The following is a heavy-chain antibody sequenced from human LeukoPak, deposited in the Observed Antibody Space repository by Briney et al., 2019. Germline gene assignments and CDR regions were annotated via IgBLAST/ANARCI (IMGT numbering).Heavy chain of an antibody. CDR2: ISYDGSNE. Sequence: GGSLRLSCAASGFTFSSNVMHWVRQAPGKGLEWVAIISYDGSNEYYADSVKGRFTISRDNSKNTLYPQMNSLRAADTAVYYCARGSSSDYWGQGTLVTVSS. J-gene: IGHJ4*02. CDR1: GFTFSSNV. D-gene: IGHD6-6*01. CDR3: ARGSSSDY. V-gene: IGHV3-30*04.